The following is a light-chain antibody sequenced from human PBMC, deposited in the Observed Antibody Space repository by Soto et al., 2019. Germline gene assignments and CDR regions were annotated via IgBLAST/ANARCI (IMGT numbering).Light chain of an antibody. CDR3: SSYTTNSIPV. Sequence: QSVLTQPASVSGSPGQSITISWTGTSSDVGGYNYVSWYQQHPGKAPKLLIYEVTNRPSGVSNRFSGSKSGNTASLTISGLQAEDEADYYCSSYTTNSIPVFGTGTKVTVL. V-gene: IGLV2-14*03. CDR2: EVT. J-gene: IGLJ1*01. CDR1: SSDVGGYNY.